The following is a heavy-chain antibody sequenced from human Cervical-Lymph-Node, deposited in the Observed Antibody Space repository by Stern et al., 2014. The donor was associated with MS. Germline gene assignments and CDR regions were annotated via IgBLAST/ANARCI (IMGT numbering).Heavy chain of an antibody. CDR3: ARGLLGSENAFDI. CDR2: ISAYNGNT. Sequence: QSAAPPKKPPASVKVSCKASGYTFTSYGISSARQAPGPGLEWMGWISAYNGNTNYAQKLQGRVTMTTDTSTSTAYMELRSLRSDDTAVYYCARGLLGSENAFDIWGQGTMVTVSS. D-gene: IGHD2-15*01. CDR1: GYTFTSYG. J-gene: IGHJ3*02. V-gene: IGHV1-18*01.